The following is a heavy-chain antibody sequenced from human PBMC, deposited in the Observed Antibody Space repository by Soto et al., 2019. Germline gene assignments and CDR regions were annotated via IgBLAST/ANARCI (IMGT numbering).Heavy chain of an antibody. V-gene: IGHV4-34*01. Sequence: SETLSLTCAVYGGSFSGYYWSWIRQPPGKGLEWIGEINHSGSTNYNPSLKSRVTISVDTSKNQFSLKLSSVTAADTAVYYCVRVRYSYGSWEPLFGPFDYWGQGTLVTVSS. J-gene: IGHJ4*02. CDR1: GGSFSGYY. D-gene: IGHD5-18*01. CDR2: INHSGST. CDR3: VRVRYSYGSWEPLFGPFDY.